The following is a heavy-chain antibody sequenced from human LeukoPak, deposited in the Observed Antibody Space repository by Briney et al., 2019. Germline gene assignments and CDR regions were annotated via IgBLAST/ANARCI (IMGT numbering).Heavy chain of an antibody. CDR3: AREYCGGDCYSDPHYFDY. CDR2: ISSSGSTI. D-gene: IGHD2-21*02. CDR1: GFTFSDYY. J-gene: IGHJ4*02. Sequence: GGSLRLSCAASGFTFSDYYMSWIRQAPGKGLEWVSYISSSGSTIYYADSEKGRFTISRDNAKNSLYLQMNSLRAEDTAVYYCAREYCGGDCYSDPHYFDYWGQGTLVTISS. V-gene: IGHV3-11*01.